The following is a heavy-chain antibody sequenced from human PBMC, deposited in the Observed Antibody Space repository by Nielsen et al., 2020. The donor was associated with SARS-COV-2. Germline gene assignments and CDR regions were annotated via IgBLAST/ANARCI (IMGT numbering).Heavy chain of an antibody. CDR2: INPSGGST. CDR1: GYTFTGYY. V-gene: IGHV1-46*01. Sequence: ASVKVSCKASGYTFTGYYMHWVRQAPGQGLEWMGIINPSGGSTSYAQKFQGRVTMTRDTSTSTVYMELSSLRSEDTAVYYCARETYDSNYYYGMDAWAKGPRSPSP. D-gene: IGHD3-22*01. CDR3: ARETYDSNYYYGMDA. J-gene: IGHJ6*02.